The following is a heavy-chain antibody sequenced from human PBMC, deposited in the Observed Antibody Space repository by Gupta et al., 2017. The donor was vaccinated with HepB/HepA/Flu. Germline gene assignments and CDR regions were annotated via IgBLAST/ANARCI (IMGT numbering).Heavy chain of an antibody. J-gene: IGHJ5*02. V-gene: IGHV3-23*02. D-gene: IGHD3-3*01. Sequence: VQLLESGRGLVQPGGSLRLSCAVSGFTFRSYALNWVRQASGKGLEWVSGISGSGGRTYYVDSVKGRFTISRDNSKNTLYLQMNSLRAEDTAVYYCAKWSGDDFWSGIVAYWIDLWGQGTLVTVSS. CDR3: AKWSGDDFWSGIVAYWIDL. CDR2: ISGSGGRT. CDR1: GFTFRSYA.